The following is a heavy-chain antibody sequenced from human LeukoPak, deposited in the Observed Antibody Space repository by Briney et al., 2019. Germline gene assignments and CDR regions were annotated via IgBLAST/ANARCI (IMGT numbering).Heavy chain of an antibody. CDR3: ARVPRRGDQFDP. CDR2: INPSGGST. CDR1: GYIFTSYF. J-gene: IGHJ5*02. V-gene: IGHV1-46*01. D-gene: IGHD3-10*01. Sequence: ASVKVSCKASGYIFTSYFMHWVRQAPGQGLEWMGLINPSGGSTRYAQKFQGRVTMSRNTPISTAYMELGSLRSEDTAVYYCARVPRRGDQFDPWGQGTLVTVSS.